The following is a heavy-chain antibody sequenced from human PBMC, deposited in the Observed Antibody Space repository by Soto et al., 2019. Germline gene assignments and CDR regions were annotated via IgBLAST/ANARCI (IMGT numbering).Heavy chain of an antibody. Sequence: SETLSLTCAVYGGSFSGYYWSWILQPPGKGLEWIGEINHSGSTNYNPSLKSRVTISVDTSKNQFSLKLSSVTAADTAVYYCARRPSNWNHYYYYYCMAVWGKGTTVTVSS. CDR2: INHSGST. D-gene: IGHD1-20*01. CDR1: GGSFSGYY. V-gene: IGHV4-34*01. CDR3: ARRPSNWNHYYYYYCMAV. J-gene: IGHJ6*03.